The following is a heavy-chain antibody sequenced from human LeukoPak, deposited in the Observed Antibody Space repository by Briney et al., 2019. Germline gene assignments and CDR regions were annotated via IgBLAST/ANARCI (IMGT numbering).Heavy chain of an antibody. Sequence: TGGSLRLSCAASGFTFSSYALSWVRQAPGKGLEWVSVISDRGGNTYYADSVKGRFTISRDNFKNTLYLQMNSLRAEDTAIYYCAKNRDSSAYYHDAFDIWGQGTMVTVSS. CDR3: AKNRDSSAYYHDAFDI. D-gene: IGHD3-22*01. CDR2: ISDRGGNT. V-gene: IGHV3-23*01. CDR1: GFTFSSYA. J-gene: IGHJ3*02.